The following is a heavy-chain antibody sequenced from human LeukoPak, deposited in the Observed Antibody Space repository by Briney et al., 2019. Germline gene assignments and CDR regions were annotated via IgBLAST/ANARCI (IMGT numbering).Heavy chain of an antibody. CDR3: SRDGYGGFDAFDI. D-gene: IGHD4-23*01. CDR1: GGTFSSYA. J-gene: IGHJ3*02. Sequence: SVKVSCKASGGTFSSYAISWVRQAPGQGLEWMGGIIPIFGAANYAQKFQGRVTITADESTSTASMELSSLRSEATAVYYCSRDGYGGFDAFDIWGQRTIVPVPS. CDR2: IIPIFGAA. V-gene: IGHV1-69*13.